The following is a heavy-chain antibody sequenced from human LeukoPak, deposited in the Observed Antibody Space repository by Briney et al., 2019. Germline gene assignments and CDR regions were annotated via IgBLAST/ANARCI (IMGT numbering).Heavy chain of an antibody. V-gene: IGHV4-39*07. Sequence: SETLSLTCTVSGGSISSSSYYWGWIRQPPGKGLGWIGEINHSGSTNYNPSLKSRVTISVDTSKNQFSLKLSSVTAADTAVYYCARGRGVAARRYFDYWGQGTLVTVSS. CDR2: INHSGST. CDR1: GGSISSSSYY. J-gene: IGHJ4*02. CDR3: ARGRGVAARRYFDY. D-gene: IGHD6-6*01.